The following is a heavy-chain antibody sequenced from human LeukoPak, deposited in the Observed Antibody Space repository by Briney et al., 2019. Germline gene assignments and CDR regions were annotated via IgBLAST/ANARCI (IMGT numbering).Heavy chain of an antibody. V-gene: IGHV4-34*01. Sequence: SETLSLTCAVYGGSISGYYWSWIRQPPGKGLEWSGEINHSGSTNYNPSLKSRVTISVDTSKNQFSLQLNSVTPEDTAVYYCARREVAAAGPSGFDYWGQGTLVTVSS. CDR1: GGSISGYY. D-gene: IGHD6-13*01. CDR2: INHSGST. CDR3: ARREVAAAGPSGFDY. J-gene: IGHJ4*02.